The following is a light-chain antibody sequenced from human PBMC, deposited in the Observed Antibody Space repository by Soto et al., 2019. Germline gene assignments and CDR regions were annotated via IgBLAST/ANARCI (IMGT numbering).Light chain of an antibody. J-gene: IGKJ1*01. CDR1: QSISSW. CDR3: QQYSSYSWT. Sequence: DIQMTQSPSTLSASVGDRVTITCRASQSISSWLAWYQQKPGKAPKLLIYKASSLESGVPSRFSGSGSGTEFTLTISSLQPDDFATYDCQQYSSYSWTFGQGTKVEIK. V-gene: IGKV1-5*03. CDR2: KAS.